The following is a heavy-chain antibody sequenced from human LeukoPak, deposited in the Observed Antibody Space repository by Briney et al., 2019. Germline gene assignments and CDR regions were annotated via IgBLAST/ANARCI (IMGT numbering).Heavy chain of an antibody. J-gene: IGHJ2*01. CDR3: AREHSHSNWFFDF. D-gene: IGHD4-11*01. Sequence: GGSLRLSCVASGFTFSAYGIQWVRQAPGKGLEWVAVVAKDGGHKVYSDSVKGRFSISRDNSKNTAFLQMDSLRPEDAAVYFCAREHSHSNWFFDFRGPGTPVTVFS. V-gene: IGHV3-30*03. CDR1: GFTFSAYG. CDR2: VAKDGGHK.